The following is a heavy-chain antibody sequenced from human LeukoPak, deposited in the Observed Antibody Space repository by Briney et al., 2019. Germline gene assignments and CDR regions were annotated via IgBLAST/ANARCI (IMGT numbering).Heavy chain of an antibody. Sequence: PGGSLRLSCAASGFTFSSYAMSWVRQAPGKGLEWVSAISGSGGSTYYADSVKGRFTISRDNSKNTLYLQMNSLRAEDTAVYYCAKDVVGVVVPAAMEYWGQGTLVTVSS. CDR1: GFTFSSYA. V-gene: IGHV3-23*01. D-gene: IGHD2-2*01. CDR2: ISGSGGST. CDR3: AKDVVGVVVPAAMEY. J-gene: IGHJ4*02.